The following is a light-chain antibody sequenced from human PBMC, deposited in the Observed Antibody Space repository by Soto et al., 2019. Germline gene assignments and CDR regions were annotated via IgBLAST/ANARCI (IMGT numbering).Light chain of an antibody. CDR2: KAS. CDR1: QSVSSW. CDR3: QEYHSYS. Sequence: DTQMTQSPSTLSAALGDRVTITCRASQSVSSWLAWYQQKPGKAPKLLIYKASSLESGVPPRFSGSGSGTEFTLTISSLQPEDFATYYCQEYHSYSFGQGTKLELK. V-gene: IGKV1-5*03. J-gene: IGKJ2*01.